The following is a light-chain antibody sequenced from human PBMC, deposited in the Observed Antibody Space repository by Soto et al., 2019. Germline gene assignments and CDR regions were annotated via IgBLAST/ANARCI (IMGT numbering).Light chain of an antibody. CDR3: QQSYVTPRT. Sequence: DMQMTQSPSSLSASIGDRVTITCPASQSIDNVLNWYQQKAGKAPELLFYDESNLQGSAQSRCSGSGSGTAFTLTISSLQPEDFATYYCQQSYVTPRTFGQGTRVDIK. CDR1: QSIDNV. J-gene: IGKJ1*01. V-gene: IGKV1-39*01. CDR2: DES.